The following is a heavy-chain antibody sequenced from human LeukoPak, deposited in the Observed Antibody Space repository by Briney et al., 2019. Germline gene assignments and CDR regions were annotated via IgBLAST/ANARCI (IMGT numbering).Heavy chain of an antibody. Sequence: GGSLRLSCAASGFTFSSYAMHWVRQAPGEGLEYVSAISSNGGSTYYANSVKGRFTISRDNSKNTLYLQMGSLRAEDMAVYYCARDRAPTIFGVVGGFDYWGQGTLVTVSS. V-gene: IGHV3-64*01. D-gene: IGHD3-3*01. J-gene: IGHJ4*02. CDR1: GFTFSSYA. CDR2: ISSNGGST. CDR3: ARDRAPTIFGVVGGFDY.